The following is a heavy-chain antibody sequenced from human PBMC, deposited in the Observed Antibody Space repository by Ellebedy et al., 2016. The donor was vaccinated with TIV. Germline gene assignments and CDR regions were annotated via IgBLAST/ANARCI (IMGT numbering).Heavy chain of an antibody. D-gene: IGHD3-10*01. V-gene: IGHV4-39*01. CDR2: IYYTGST. CDR3: ARQGPSITMVRGVNWFDP. J-gene: IGHJ5*02. Sequence: ESLKISCSVSGGSISSSSHYWGWTRQPPGKGLEWIGSIYYTGSTYYNPSLKRRVTISVDTSKNQFSLNLNSLTAADTAVYYCARQGPSITMVRGVNWFDPWGQGTLVTVSS. CDR1: GGSISSSSHY.